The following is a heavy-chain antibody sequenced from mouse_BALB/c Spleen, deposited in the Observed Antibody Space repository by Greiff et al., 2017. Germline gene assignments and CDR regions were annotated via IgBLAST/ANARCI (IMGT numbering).Heavy chain of an antibody. Sequence: VQLQQSGAELVKPGASVKLSCKASGYTFTSYWMHWVKQRPGQGLEWIGEINPSNGRTNYNEKFKSKATLTVDKSSSTAYMQLSSLTSEDSAVFACARYYYTMGDCGGKGPTPTVPS. J-gene: IGHJ2*01. CDR1: GYTFTSYW. V-gene: IGHV1S81*02. CDR2: INPSNGRT. CDR3: ARYYYTMGDC. D-gene: IGHD1-1*01.